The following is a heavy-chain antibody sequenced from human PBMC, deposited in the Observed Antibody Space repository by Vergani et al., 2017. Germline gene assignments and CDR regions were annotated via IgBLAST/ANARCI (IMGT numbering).Heavy chain of an antibody. CDR2: INPNSGGT. D-gene: IGHD6-13*01. CDR3: ARDLGSSWYRGWFDP. CDR1: GYTFTGYY. J-gene: IGHJ5*02. Sequence: QVQLVQSGAEVKKPGASLKVSCKASGYTFTGYYMHWVRQAPGQGLEWMGWINPNSGGTNYAQMFQGRVTMTRDTSISTAYMEVSRLRSDDTAVYYCARDLGSSWYRGWFDPWGQGTLVTVSS. V-gene: IGHV1-2*02.